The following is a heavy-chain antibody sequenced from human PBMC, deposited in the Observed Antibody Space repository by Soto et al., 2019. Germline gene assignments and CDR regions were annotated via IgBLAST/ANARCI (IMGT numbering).Heavy chain of an antibody. V-gene: IGHV3-74*03. CDR1: GFTFSSYW. CDR2: IDSYGSST. J-gene: IGHJ4*02. Sequence: EVQLVESGGGLVQPGGSLSLSCVASGFTFSSYWMHWVRQVPGKEPVWVSFIDSYGSSTKYAESVRGRFTISRDNAKNTLYLLMNSLRVEDTAVYYCVRGLRNSDHCGQGTLVTVSS. CDR3: VRGLRNSDH.